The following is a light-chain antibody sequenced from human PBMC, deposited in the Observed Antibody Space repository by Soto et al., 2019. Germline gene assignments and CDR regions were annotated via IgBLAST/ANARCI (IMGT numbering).Light chain of an antibody. CDR1: QDIAIY. V-gene: IGKV1-9*01. J-gene: IGKJ1*01. Sequence: DIQMTQSPSSLSASVGDRVTITCRASQDIAIYLAWYQQKPGEAPKLLIYDASTLHSGVSSRFSGSGSGTEFTLTISSLQPNDSATYYCQQYTTYWTFGQGTKVDIK. CDR3: QQYTTYWT. CDR2: DAS.